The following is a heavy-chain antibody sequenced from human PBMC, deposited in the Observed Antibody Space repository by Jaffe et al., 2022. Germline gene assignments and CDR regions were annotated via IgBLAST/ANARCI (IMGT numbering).Heavy chain of an antibody. CDR1: GGTFSSYA. Sequence: QVQLVQSGAEVKKPGSSVKVSCKASGGTFSSYAISWVRQAPGQGLEWMGGIIPIFGTANYAQKFQGRVTITADESTSTAYMELSSLRSEDTAVYYCARGAGDFWSGYLYALDYYYYMDVWGKGTTVTVSS. D-gene: IGHD3-3*01. V-gene: IGHV1-69*01. CDR3: ARGAGDFWSGYLYALDYYYYMDV. J-gene: IGHJ6*03. CDR2: IIPIFGTA.